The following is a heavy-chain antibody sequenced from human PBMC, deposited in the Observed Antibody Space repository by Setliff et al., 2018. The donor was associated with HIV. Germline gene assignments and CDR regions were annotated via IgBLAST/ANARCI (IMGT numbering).Heavy chain of an antibody. D-gene: IGHD3-10*01. J-gene: IGHJ3*02. CDR1: GGSISSHY. V-gene: IGHV4-4*07. Sequence: PSETLSLTCTVSGGSISSHYWSWIRQPAGKGLEWVGRIYTTGSTNYNPSLKSRVTISVDTSKNQFSLKLSSVTAADTAVYYCARHRNLDRRGEAFDIWGQGTMVTVSS. CDR2: IYTTGST. CDR3: ARHRNLDRRGEAFDI.